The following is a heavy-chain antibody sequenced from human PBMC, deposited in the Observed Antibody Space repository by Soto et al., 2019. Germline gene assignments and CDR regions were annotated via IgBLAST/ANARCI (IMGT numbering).Heavy chain of an antibody. V-gene: IGHV3-15*07. J-gene: IGHJ1*01. CDR1: GFTFNKAW. D-gene: IGHD3-22*01. Sequence: GLSLRLSCAASGFTFNKAWMNWIRQAPGKGLEWVGRIRSESDGGTTEYAAPVKGRFTISRDDSKNTMYLQMNSLKIEDTAVYFCTTAHYYDSSVKGSWGQGTLVTVS. CDR2: IRSESDGGTT. CDR3: TTAHYYDSSVKGS.